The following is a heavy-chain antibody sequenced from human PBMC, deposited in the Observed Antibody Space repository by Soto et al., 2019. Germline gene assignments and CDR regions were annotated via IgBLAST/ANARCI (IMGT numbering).Heavy chain of an antibody. CDR2: IIPIFVTA. D-gene: IGHD3-22*01. J-gene: IGHJ4*02. CDR3: ARALEEYYYDSSGYYSAY. CDR1: GGTFSTYG. V-gene: IGHV1-69*12. Sequence: QVQLVQSGAEVKKPGSSVKVSCKASGGTFSTYGFTWVRQAPGQGLEWMGGIIPIFVTAHYAQKFQGRVTITADEVTSTVYMELSRLRSADTAIYYCARALEEYYYDSSGYYSAYWGQGTLVTVSS.